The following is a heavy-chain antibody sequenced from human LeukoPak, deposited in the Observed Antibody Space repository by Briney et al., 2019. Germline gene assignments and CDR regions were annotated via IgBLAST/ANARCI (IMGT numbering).Heavy chain of an antibody. CDR2: IYNSGST. Sequence: PSESLSLTCTASGGSVSSYYWSWVRQPPGKGLEWVWDIYNSGSTYYNPSLKGRVTISRDNSKNQFSLKMNSVNAADTAVYYCARGEEWLGELDYLLQGTMVGVSS. V-gene: IGHV4-59*02. D-gene: IGHD6-19*01. CDR3: ARGEEWLGELDY. CDR1: GGSVSSYY. J-gene: IGHJ4*02.